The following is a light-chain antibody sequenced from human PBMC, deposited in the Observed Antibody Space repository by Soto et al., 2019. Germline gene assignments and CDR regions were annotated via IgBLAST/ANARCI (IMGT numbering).Light chain of an antibody. J-gene: IGKJ1*01. V-gene: IGKV1-5*03. CDR1: QTISSW. CDR3: QHYNSYPVT. Sequence: DIQMTQSPSTLSASVGDRVTITCRASQTISSWLAWYQQKPGKAPKLLIYKASSLESGVPSRFSGSGSGTEFTLTISSLQPHDFETYYCQHYNSYPVTFGQGTKVDIX. CDR2: KAS.